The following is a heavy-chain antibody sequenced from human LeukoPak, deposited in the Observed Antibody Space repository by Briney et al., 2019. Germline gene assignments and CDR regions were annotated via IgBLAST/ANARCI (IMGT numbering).Heavy chain of an antibody. D-gene: IGHD6-19*01. V-gene: IGHV3-48*01. CDR1: GFTFSSYE. Sequence: GGSLRLSCAASGFTFSSYEMNWVRQAPGKGLEWLSYISSTSSPVYYADSVKGRFTISRDDANNSLHLQMNSLRAEDAAVYYCVRSSSGWYSYYFDHWGQGTLVTVSS. CDR3: VRSSSGWYSYYFDH. J-gene: IGHJ4*02. CDR2: ISSTSSPV.